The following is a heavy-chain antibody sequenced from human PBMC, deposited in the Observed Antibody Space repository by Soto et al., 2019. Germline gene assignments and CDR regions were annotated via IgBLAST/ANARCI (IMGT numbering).Heavy chain of an antibody. V-gene: IGHV4-39*01. CDR2: IYYSGST. Sequence: SETLSLTCTVSGGSISSSSYYWGWIRQPPGKGLEWIGSIYYSGSTYYNPSLKSRVTISVDTSKNQFSLKLSSVTAADTAVYYCARTMVGPNPMPDYWGQGTLVTVSS. CDR3: ARTMVGPNPMPDY. D-gene: IGHD2-15*01. CDR1: GGSISSSSYY. J-gene: IGHJ4*02.